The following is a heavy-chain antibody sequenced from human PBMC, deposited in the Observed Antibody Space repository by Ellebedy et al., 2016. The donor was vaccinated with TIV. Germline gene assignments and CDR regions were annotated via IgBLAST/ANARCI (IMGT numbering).Heavy chain of an antibody. J-gene: IGHJ4*02. CDR1: GFTFSTYW. D-gene: IGHD2-2*02. V-gene: IGHV3-7*01. Sequence: PGGSLRLSCAASGFTFSTYWMSWVRQAPGKGLEWVANIKQDGSETYYVDSVKGRFTISRDNAKNSLYLQMNSLRADDTAVYYCARSPYTGYSDLGFDYWGQGSLVTVSS. CDR3: ARSPYTGYSDLGFDY. CDR2: IKQDGSET.